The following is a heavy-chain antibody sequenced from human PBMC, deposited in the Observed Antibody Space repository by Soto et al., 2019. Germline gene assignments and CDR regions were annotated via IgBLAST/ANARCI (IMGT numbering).Heavy chain of an antibody. CDR2: ISSSSSHI. D-gene: IGHD2-8*01. J-gene: IGHJ6*04. CDR3: GRGXNDIVLMVYALSLGHYYYGMAV. CDR1: GFTFSSYR. V-gene: IGHV3-21*01. Sequence: GGSLRLSCGASGFTFSSYRMNWVRQAPGKGLVCVSSISSSSSHIYYSDSVKGRFTISKDNAKNSLDLKMNRLSPEYTHLYCCGRGXNDIVLMVYALSLGHYYYGMAVWVEGTTVTVSS.